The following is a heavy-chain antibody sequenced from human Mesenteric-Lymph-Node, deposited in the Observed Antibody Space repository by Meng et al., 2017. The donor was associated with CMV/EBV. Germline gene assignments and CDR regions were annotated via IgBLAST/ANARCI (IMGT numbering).Heavy chain of an antibody. CDR3: AKGVGYFDY. D-gene: IGHD1-26*01. CDR2: INWNSNNI. V-gene: IGHV3-9*01. Sequence: SLKISCAASGFTFDDSAMHWVRQAPGKGLEWVSSINWNSNNIGYADSVKGRFTISRDNAKNSLFLQMNSLRGDDTALYYCAKGVGYFDYWGQGALVTVFS. CDR1: GFTFDDSA. J-gene: IGHJ4*02.